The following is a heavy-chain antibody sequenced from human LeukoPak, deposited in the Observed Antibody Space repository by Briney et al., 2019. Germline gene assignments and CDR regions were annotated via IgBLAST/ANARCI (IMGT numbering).Heavy chain of an antibody. CDR2: IYPGDSDT. V-gene: IGHV5-51*01. CDR3: ARGDYDSSGYYYVWFDP. D-gene: IGHD3-22*01. CDR1: GYSFTSYW. J-gene: IGHJ5*02. Sequence: GESLKIPCRGAGYSFTSYWNGRVRQMPGKGVEWMGSIYPGDSDTRYSPSFQGQVTISADKSISTAYLQWSSLKASDTAMYYCARGDYDSSGYYYVWFDPWGQGTLVTVSS.